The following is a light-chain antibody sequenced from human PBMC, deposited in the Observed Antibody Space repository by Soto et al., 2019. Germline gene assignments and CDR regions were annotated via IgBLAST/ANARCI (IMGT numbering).Light chain of an antibody. V-gene: IGKV1-27*01. Sequence: DIQMTQSPSSLSASGGDRVTITCRASQGISNYLAWYQQKPGKVPKLLIYAASTLQSGVPSRSSGSGSGTDFTLTISSLQPEDVATYYCQKYNSAPPLTFGGGTKVEIK. CDR1: QGISNY. J-gene: IGKJ4*01. CDR2: AAS. CDR3: QKYNSAPPLT.